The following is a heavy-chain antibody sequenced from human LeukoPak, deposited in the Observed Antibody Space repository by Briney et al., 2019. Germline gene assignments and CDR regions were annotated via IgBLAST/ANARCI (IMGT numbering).Heavy chain of an antibody. CDR3: ARESKVGPIQTDALDV. Sequence: QTGGSLRLSCAASGFTFSIYWMHWVRHAPGKGLVWVSRINSEETVANYADSVRGRFTISRDNAKNTLYLQMNRLGAEDTAVYYCARESKVGPIQTDALDVWGQGTMVTVSS. CDR2: INSEETVA. CDR1: GFTFSIYW. D-gene: IGHD1-26*01. V-gene: IGHV3-74*01. J-gene: IGHJ3*01.